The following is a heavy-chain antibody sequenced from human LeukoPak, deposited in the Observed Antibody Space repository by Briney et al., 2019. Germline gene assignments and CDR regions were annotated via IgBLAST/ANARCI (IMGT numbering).Heavy chain of an antibody. V-gene: IGHV3-23*01. CDR2: ISGSGGST. J-gene: IGHJ4*02. CDR3: AKRRGYSSGWYSDY. Sequence: GSLRLSCAASGFTFSSYAMSWVRQAPGKGLEWVSAISGSGGSTYYADSVKGRFTISRDNSKNTLYLQMNSLRAEDTAVYYCAKRRGYSSGWYSDYWGQGTLVTVSS. D-gene: IGHD6-19*01. CDR1: GFTFSSYA.